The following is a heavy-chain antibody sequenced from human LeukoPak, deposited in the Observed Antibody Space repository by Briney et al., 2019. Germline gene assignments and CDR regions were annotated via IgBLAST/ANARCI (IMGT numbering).Heavy chain of an antibody. CDR1: GGSISSSSYY. Sequence: SETLSLTCTVSGGSISSSSYYWGWIRQPPGKGLEWIGSIYYTGSAYYNPSLKSRVTMSVDTSKNQFSLRLSSVTAADTAVYSCARHPERYSYFDYWGQGTLVTVSS. J-gene: IGHJ4*02. CDR2: IYYTGSA. V-gene: IGHV4-39*01. D-gene: IGHD5-18*01. CDR3: ARHPERYSYFDY.